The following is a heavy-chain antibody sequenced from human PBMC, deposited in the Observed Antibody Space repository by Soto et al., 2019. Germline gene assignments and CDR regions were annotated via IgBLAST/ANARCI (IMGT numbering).Heavy chain of an antibody. V-gene: IGHV4-59*01. CDR1: GFSLSSYY. J-gene: IGHJ3*02. D-gene: IGHD1-7*01. Sequence: SETLSLTCTSSGFSLSSYYWSCIRQPPGKGLEWIGYIYYSGSTNYNPSLKSRVTISVDTSKNQFSLKLSSVTAADTAVYYCAREGGITGTTDAFDIWGQGTMVTVSS. CDR3: AREGGITGTTDAFDI. CDR2: IYYSGST.